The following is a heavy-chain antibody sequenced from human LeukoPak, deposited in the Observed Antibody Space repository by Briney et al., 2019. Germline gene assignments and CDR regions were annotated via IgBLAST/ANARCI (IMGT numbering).Heavy chain of an antibody. J-gene: IGHJ4*02. Sequence: ASVKVSCKASGYSFTSYGISWVRQAPGQGLEWMGWVSAYNGNIDYAQKFQGRVTMTTDTSTTTAYMELRSLKSDDTAVYYCARGPLSGSYGDYWGQGTLVTVSS. D-gene: IGHD1-26*01. V-gene: IGHV1-18*01. CDR3: ARGPLSGSYGDY. CDR1: GYSFTSYG. CDR2: VSAYNGNI.